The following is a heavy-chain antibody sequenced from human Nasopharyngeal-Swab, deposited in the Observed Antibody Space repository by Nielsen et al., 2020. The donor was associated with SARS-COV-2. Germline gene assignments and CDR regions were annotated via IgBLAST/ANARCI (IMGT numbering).Heavy chain of an antibody. CDR3: AKVYSRSLSSKYNWFDS. Sequence: GGSLRLSCAASGFTFSSYAMSWVRQAPGEGLEWLSGISTSGGSTYYAESVKGRFTISRDNSKNILYLQMNSLRAEDTAIYYCAKVYSRSLSSKYNWFDSWGQGALVTVSS. CDR2: ISTSGGST. J-gene: IGHJ5*01. CDR1: GFTFSSYA. D-gene: IGHD2-21*01. V-gene: IGHV3-23*01.